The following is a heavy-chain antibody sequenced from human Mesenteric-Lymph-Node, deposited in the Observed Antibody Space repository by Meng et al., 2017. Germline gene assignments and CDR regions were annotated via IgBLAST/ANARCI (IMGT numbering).Heavy chain of an antibody. Sequence: GGSLRLSCAVSGFTFSNFAMHWVRQAPGKGLVWVAVISNDGSNSFHPDSVKGRFTISRDNSKNTLSLQMTSLRPEDTAIYYCARAYYDILSGYLPYNYYYGMDVWGQGTLVTVSS. CDR1: GFTFSNFA. CDR3: ARAYYDILSGYLPYNYYYGMDV. J-gene: IGHJ6*02. D-gene: IGHD3-9*01. V-gene: IGHV3-30*04. CDR2: ISNDGSNS.